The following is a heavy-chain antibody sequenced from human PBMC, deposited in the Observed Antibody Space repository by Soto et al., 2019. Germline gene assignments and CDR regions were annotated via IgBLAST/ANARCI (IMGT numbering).Heavy chain of an antibody. D-gene: IGHD2-2*01. V-gene: IGHV1-69*02. Sequence: QVQLVQSGAEVKKPGSLVKVSCKASGGTFSSYTSSWVRQAPGQGLEWMGRIIPILGIANYAQKFQGRVTITADKSTSTAYMELSSLRSEDTAVYYCARGYQLLDDAFDIWGQGTMVTVSS. CDR1: GGTFSSYT. CDR3: ARGYQLLDDAFDI. J-gene: IGHJ3*02. CDR2: IIPILGIA.